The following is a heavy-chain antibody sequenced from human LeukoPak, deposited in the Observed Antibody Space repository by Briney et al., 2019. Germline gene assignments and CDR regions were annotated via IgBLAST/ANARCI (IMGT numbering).Heavy chain of an antibody. V-gene: IGHV1-69*13. J-gene: IGHJ4*02. CDR1: GGNFNSYV. D-gene: IGHD4-17*01. CDR3: AKNERYGDTRLYHFDN. Sequence: SVKVSCKASGGNFNSYVISWVRQAPGQRLEWMGGIIPIFGTPKYAQKFQGRVTITADESTKTAYMEMGSLRSEDTAVYFCAKNERYGDTRLYHFDNWGQGTRVIVSS. CDR2: IIPIFGTP.